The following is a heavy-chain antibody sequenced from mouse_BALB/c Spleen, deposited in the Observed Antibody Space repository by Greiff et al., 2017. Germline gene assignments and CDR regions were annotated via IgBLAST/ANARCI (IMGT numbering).Heavy chain of an antibody. CDR1: GFSLTDYG. Sequence: VQLQESGPGLVAPSQSLSITCTVSGFSLTDYGVSWIRQPPGKGLEWLGVIWGGGSTYYNSALKSRLSISKDNSKSQVFLKMNSLQTDDTAMYYCAKNDYGSSYEGYFDVWGAGTTVTVSS. D-gene: IGHD1-1*01. V-gene: IGHV2-6-5*01. J-gene: IGHJ1*01. CDR2: IWGGGST. CDR3: AKNDYGSSYEGYFDV.